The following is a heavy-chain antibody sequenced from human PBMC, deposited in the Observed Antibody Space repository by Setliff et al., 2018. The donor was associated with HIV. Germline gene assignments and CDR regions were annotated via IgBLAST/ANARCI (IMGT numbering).Heavy chain of an antibody. Sequence: SETLSLTCTVSGDSISSHYWNWIRQPPGKALEWIGYIYYSGSTNYNPSFKSRVTISVDRSKRQFSLNLSSVTAADTAVYYCARDLLDGTTVGVVVVTAPSWFDPWGQGTLVTVS. CDR2: IYYSGST. V-gene: IGHV4-59*11. D-gene: IGHD2-15*01. CDR3: ARDLLDGTTVGVVVVTAPSWFDP. J-gene: IGHJ5*02. CDR1: GDSISSHY.